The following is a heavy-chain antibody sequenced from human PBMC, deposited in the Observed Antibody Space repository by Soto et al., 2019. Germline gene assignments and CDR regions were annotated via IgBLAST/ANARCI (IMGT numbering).Heavy chain of an antibody. J-gene: IGHJ4*02. Sequence: GESLKISCKGSGYSFSNYWIVWVRQMPGKGLEWMGIIYPGDSETKYSPSFQGHVTISADKSISTAYLQWSSLKASDTAMYYCARLQAAAGDNDLTFDYWGQGTLVTVSS. CDR1: GYSFSNYW. V-gene: IGHV5-51*01. CDR3: ARLQAAAGDNDLTFDY. CDR2: IYPGDSET. D-gene: IGHD6-13*01.